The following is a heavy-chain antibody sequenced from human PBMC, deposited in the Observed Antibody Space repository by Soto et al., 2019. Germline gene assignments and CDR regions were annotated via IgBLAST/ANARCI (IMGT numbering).Heavy chain of an antibody. V-gene: IGHV3-15*01. CDR2: IKSKTDGGTT. D-gene: IGHD3-3*01. CDR3: TTDRVPPIAIFGVVLRTGNAFDI. Sequence: GGSLRLSCAASGFTFSNAWMSWVRQAPGKGLEWVGRIKSKTDGGTTDYAAPVKGRFTISRDDSKNTLYLQMNSLKTEDTAVYYCTTDRVPPIAIFGVVLRTGNAFDIWGQWT. CDR1: GFTFSNAW. J-gene: IGHJ3*02.